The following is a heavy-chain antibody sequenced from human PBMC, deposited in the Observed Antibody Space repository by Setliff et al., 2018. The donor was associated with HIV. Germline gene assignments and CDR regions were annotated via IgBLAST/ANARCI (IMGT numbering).Heavy chain of an antibody. J-gene: IGHJ4*02. CDR2: IYYSGST. Sequence: SETLSLTCTVSGGSISSSSYYWGWIRQPPGKGLEWIGSIYYSGSTYYNPSLKSRVTISVDTSKNQLSLKLSSVTAADTAVYYCARRRYYDSSGKSYFDYWGQGTLVTVSS. V-gene: IGHV4-39*01. CDR1: GGSISSSSYY. D-gene: IGHD3-22*01. CDR3: ARRRYYDSSGKSYFDY.